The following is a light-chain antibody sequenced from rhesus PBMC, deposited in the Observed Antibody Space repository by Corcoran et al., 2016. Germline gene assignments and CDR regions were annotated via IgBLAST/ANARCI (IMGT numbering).Light chain of an antibody. CDR2: GAC. V-gene: IGKV3-17*02. J-gene: IGKJ2*01. CDR1: QSVSSR. CDR3: LQESTWSSS. Sequence: EIVLTQSPVTLSLSPGERATLSCRASQSVSSRLAWYQQKLGQAPRLVLYGACSRVTGIPDRFSGSGSGTDFTLTISSLEPVDFAVYCCLQESTWSSSFGQGTKVEIK.